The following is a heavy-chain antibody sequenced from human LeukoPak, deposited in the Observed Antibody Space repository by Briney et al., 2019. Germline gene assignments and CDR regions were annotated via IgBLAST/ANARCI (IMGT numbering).Heavy chain of an antibody. CDR2: IYTSGST. CDR1: GGSISSGSYY. CDR3: ARDSGGSYLFRGYYFQH. J-gene: IGHJ1*01. Sequence: SETLSLTCTVSGGSISSGSYYWSWIRQPAGKGLEWIGRIYTSGSTNYNPSLKSRVTISVDTSKNQFSLKLSSVTAADTAVYYCARDSGGSYLFRGYYFQHWGQGTLVTVSS. V-gene: IGHV4-61*02. D-gene: IGHD1-26*01.